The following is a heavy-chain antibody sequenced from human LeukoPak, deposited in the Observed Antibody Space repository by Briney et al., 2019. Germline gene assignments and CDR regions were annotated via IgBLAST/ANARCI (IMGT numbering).Heavy chain of an antibody. V-gene: IGHV4-4*02. J-gene: IGHJ6*03. CDR1: GGSISSSNW. Sequence: PSGTLSLTCAVSGGSISSSNWWSWVRQPPGKGLEWIGEIYHSGSTNYNPSLKSRVTISLDKSKNQFSLKLSSVTAADTAVYYCARVEGGYCSSTSCPNPYYYYYMDVWGKGTTVTVSS. D-gene: IGHD2-2*01. CDR3: ARVEGGYCSSTSCPNPYYYYYMDV. CDR2: IYHSGST.